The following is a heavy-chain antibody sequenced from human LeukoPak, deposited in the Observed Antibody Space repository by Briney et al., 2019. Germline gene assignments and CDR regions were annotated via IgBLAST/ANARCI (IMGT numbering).Heavy chain of an antibody. Sequence: ASVKVSCKASGGTFSSYAISWVRQAPGQGLEWMGGIIPIFGTANYAQKFQGRVTITTDESTSTAYMELSSLRSEDTAVYYCARDGMGGYRSSWYHFDYWGQGTLVTVSS. V-gene: IGHV1-69*05. D-gene: IGHD6-13*01. CDR3: ARDGMGGYRSSWYHFDY. CDR2: IIPIFGTA. CDR1: GGTFSSYA. J-gene: IGHJ4*02.